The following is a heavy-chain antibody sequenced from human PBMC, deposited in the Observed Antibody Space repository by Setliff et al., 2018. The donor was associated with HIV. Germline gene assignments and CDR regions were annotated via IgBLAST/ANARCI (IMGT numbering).Heavy chain of an antibody. Sequence: ASVKVSCKASGYTFTGYYMHWVRQAPGQGLEWMGRINPNSGGTKYAQNFQGRVAMTRDTSITTAYMELSSLRSEDTAVYYCARGSTIFGVATEGYYYYMDVWGTGTTVTVSS. CDR3: ARGSTIFGVATEGYYYYMDV. J-gene: IGHJ6*03. D-gene: IGHD3-3*01. CDR1: GYTFTGYY. V-gene: IGHV1-2*06. CDR2: INPNSGGT.